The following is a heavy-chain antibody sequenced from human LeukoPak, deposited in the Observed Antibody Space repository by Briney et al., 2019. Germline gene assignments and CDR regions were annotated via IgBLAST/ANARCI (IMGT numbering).Heavy chain of an antibody. CDR1: GFTFDDYA. CDR2: ISWNSGSI. V-gene: IGHV3-9*01. D-gene: IGHD5-24*01. J-gene: IGHJ4*02. CDR3: ARLGDGYKYVDY. Sequence: PGRSLRLSCAASGFTFDDYAMHWVRQAPGKGLEWVSGISWNSGSIGYADSVKGRFTISRDNAKNSLYLQMNSLRAEDTAVYYCARLGDGYKYVDYWGQGTLVTVSS.